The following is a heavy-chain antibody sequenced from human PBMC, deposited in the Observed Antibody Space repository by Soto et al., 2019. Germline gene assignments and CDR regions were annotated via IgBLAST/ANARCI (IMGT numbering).Heavy chain of an antibody. CDR3: ASPYYDFWSGYPPFDY. Sequence: ASVKVSCKASGGTFSSYAISWVRQAPGQGLEWMGGIIPIFGTANYAQKFQGRVTITADKSTSTAYMELSSLRSEDTAVYYCASPYYDFWSGYPPFDYWGQGTLVTVSS. CDR1: GGTFSSYA. D-gene: IGHD3-3*01. V-gene: IGHV1-69*06. CDR2: IIPIFGTA. J-gene: IGHJ4*02.